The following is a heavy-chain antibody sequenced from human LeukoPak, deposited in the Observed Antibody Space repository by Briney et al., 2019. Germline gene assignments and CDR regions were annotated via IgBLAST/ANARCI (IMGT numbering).Heavy chain of an antibody. CDR3: ASVPDSFDS. Sequence: GGSLRLSCAASGFMFSFYSMNWVRQAPGKGLEWVSHISSSSSTIYYADSVKGRFTISRDNSKNTLYLQMNSLRPEDTAVYYCASVPDSFDSWGQGTLVTVSS. CDR2: ISSSSSTI. V-gene: IGHV3-48*01. CDR1: GFMFSFYS. J-gene: IGHJ4*02. D-gene: IGHD2-2*01.